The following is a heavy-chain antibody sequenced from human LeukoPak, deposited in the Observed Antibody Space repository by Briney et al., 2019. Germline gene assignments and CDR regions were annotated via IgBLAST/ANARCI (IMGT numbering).Heavy chain of an antibody. D-gene: IGHD3-16*01. CDR3: ARGWASSRRKAFDI. Sequence: GGSLRLSCAASGFIFNSYWMNWLRQAPGKGLEWVANVDQDGSEKYYVGSVKGRFTISRDNAKNSLYLQMNSLRVEDTAVYYCARGWASSRRKAFDIWGQGTMVTVSS. CDR2: VDQDGSEK. J-gene: IGHJ3*02. CDR1: GFIFNSYW. V-gene: IGHV3-7*03.